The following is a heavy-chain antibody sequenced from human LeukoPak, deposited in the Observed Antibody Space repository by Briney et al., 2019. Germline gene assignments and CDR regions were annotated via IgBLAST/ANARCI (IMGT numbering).Heavy chain of an antibody. CDR3: ARDDGRYFDY. J-gene: IGHJ4*02. Sequence: ASVKVSCKASGGTFSSYAISWVRQAPGQGLEWMGGILPFFGTANYAQKFQGRVTITADESTSTAYMELSSLRSEDAAVYYCARDDGRYFDYWGQGTLVTVSS. CDR1: GGTFSSYA. V-gene: IGHV1-69*13. CDR2: ILPFFGTA. D-gene: IGHD5-24*01.